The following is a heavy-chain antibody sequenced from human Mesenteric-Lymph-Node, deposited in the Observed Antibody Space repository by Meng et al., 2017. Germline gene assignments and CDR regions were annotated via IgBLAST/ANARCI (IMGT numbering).Heavy chain of an antibody. CDR3: ARDLNRGSKDF. CDR1: GFTFSSYA. Sequence: GGSLRLSCAVSGFTFSSYAMHWVRQAPGKGLEWVSLINPDGSYTNYADSVRGRFTISRDNAKNTLYLEMNSLRDEDTALYYCARDLNRGSKDFWGRGTLVTVSS. D-gene: IGHD3-10*01. V-gene: IGHV3-74*01. J-gene: IGHJ4*02. CDR2: INPDGSYT.